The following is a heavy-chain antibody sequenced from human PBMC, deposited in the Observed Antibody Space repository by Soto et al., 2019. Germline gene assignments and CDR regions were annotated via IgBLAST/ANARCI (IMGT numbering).Heavy chain of an antibody. Sequence: GGSLRLSCAASGFTFSSYAMSWVRQAPGKGLEWVSAISGSGGSTYYADSVKGRFTISRDNSKNTLYLQMNSLRAEDTAIYYCAKDRHSNYYFDYWGQGTLVTVSS. CDR1: GFTFSSYA. CDR2: ISGSGGST. CDR3: AKDRHSNYYFDY. V-gene: IGHV3-23*01. D-gene: IGHD4-4*01. J-gene: IGHJ4*02.